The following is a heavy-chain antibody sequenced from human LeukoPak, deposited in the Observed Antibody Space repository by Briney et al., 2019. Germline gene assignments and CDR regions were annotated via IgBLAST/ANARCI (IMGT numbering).Heavy chain of an antibody. D-gene: IGHD2-2*01. CDR2: ISASGGSA. V-gene: IGHV3-23*01. CDR1: GFTFSNYA. J-gene: IGHJ4*02. CDR3: AKDLGYCSSTSCSWDY. Sequence: AGGSLRLSCAASGFTFSNYAMSWVRQAPGKGQEWVSAISASGGSAYYADSVKGRFTISRDNSKNTLYLQLNSLRAEDTAVYYCAKDLGYCSSTSCSWDYWGQGTLVTVSS.